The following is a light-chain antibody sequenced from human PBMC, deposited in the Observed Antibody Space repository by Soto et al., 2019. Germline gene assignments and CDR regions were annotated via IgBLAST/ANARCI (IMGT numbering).Light chain of an antibody. V-gene: IGKV3-11*01. J-gene: IGKJ4*01. CDR1: QSVSSY. CDR2: DAS. CDR3: QQRSNWPLT. Sequence: EIVLTQSPATLSLSPGERATLSCRASQSVSSYLAWYQQKPGQAPRLLIYDASNRATGIPARFSGSGSGTVFTLTISSLEPEDFAVYYRQQRSNWPLTFGGGTKVEIK.